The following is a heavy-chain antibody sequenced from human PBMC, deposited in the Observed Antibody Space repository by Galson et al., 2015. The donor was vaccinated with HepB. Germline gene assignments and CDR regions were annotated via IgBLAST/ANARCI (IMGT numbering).Heavy chain of an antibody. V-gene: IGHV3-20*04. CDR2: INWNGYST. CDR3: ARVQGHYDYVWGSYRAPFDY. J-gene: IGHJ4*02. CDR1: GFTFDDYG. D-gene: IGHD3-16*02. Sequence: SLRLSCAASGFTFDDYGMSWVRQAPGKGLEWVSGINWNGYSTAYADSVKGRFILSRDNAKNSLYLQMNSLRAEDTALYYCARVQGHYDYVWGSYRAPFDYWGQGTLVTVSS.